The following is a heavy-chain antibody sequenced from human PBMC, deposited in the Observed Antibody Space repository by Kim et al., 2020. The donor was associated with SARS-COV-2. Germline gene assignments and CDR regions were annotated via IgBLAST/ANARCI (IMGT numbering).Heavy chain of an antibody. CDR3: ARQKAASITIFGVVMMGYYFDY. V-gene: IGHV4-39*01. J-gene: IGHJ4*02. CDR1: GGSISSSSYY. Sequence: SETLSLTCTVSGGSISSSSYYWGWIRQPPGKGLEWIGTIYYSGSTYYNPSLKSRVTISVDTSKNHFSLKLSFFTAADTAVYYCARQKAASITIFGVVMMGYYFDYWGQGTLVTVSS. D-gene: IGHD3-3*01. CDR2: IYYSGST.